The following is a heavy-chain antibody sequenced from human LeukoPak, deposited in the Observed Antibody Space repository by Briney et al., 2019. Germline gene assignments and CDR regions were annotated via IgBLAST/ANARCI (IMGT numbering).Heavy chain of an antibody. Sequence: GGSLRLSCAASGFTFSSYAMHWVRQAPGKGLEWVAVISYDGSNKYYADSVKGRFTISRDNSKNTLYLQMNSLRAEDTAVYYCARVDSSGWYDVDYWGQGTLVTVSS. J-gene: IGHJ4*02. CDR1: GFTFSSYA. D-gene: IGHD6-19*01. CDR2: ISYDGSNK. CDR3: ARVDSSGWYDVDY. V-gene: IGHV3-30-3*01.